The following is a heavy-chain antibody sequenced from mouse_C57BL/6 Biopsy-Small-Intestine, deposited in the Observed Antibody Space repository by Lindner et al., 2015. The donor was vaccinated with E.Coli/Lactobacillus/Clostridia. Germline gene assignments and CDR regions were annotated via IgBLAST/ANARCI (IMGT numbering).Heavy chain of an antibody. CDR1: GFTFSSYG. Sequence: VQLQESGGDLVKPGGSLKLSCAASGFTFSSYGMSWVRQTPDKRLEWVATISSGGSYTYYPDSVKGRFTISRDNAKNTLYLQMSSLKSEDTAMYYCASQGTYDYDGPWFAHWGQGTLVTVSA. V-gene: IGHV5-6*01. CDR3: ASQGTYDYDGPWFAH. CDR2: ISSGGSYT. J-gene: IGHJ3*01. D-gene: IGHD2-4*01.